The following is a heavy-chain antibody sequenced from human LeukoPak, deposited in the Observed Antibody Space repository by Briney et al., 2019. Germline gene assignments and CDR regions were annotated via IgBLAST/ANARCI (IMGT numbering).Heavy chain of an antibody. CDR1: GGTFSSYT. CDR3: ARWAGFCSSHNCYNPFDY. Sequence: ASVKVSCKASGGTFSSYTISWVRQAPGQGLEWMGGIIPIFGTTSYAQKFQGRITVTTDESTSTVYMELSSLRSEDTAVYYCARWAGFCSSHNCYNPFDYWGQGTLVTVSA. D-gene: IGHD2-2*02. V-gene: IGHV1-69*05. CDR2: IIPIFGTT. J-gene: IGHJ4*02.